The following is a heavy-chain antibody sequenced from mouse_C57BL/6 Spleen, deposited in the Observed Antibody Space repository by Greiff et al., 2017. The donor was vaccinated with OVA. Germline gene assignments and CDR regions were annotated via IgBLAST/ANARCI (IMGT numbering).Heavy chain of an antibody. V-gene: IGHV1-64*01. CDR2: IHPNSGST. D-gene: IGHD2-1*01. CDR1: GYTFTSYW. J-gene: IGHJ2*01. Sequence: QVQLQQPGAELVKPGASVKLSCKASGYTFTSYWMHWVKQRPGQGLEWIGMIHPNSGSTNYNVKFKSKATLTVDKSSSTAYMQLSSLTSEDSAVCDRASGGLYYCNLDYWGQGTTLTVSS. CDR3: ASGGLYYCNLDY.